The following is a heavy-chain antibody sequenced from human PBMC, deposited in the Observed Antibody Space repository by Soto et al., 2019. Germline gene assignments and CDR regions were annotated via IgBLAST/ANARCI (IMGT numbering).Heavy chain of an antibody. CDR3: AREVDALDV. CDR2: ISYAGDKE. J-gene: IGHJ6*02. CDR1: GFTFQTYA. Sequence: QLIESGGGVGQPGTSLRLSCVASGFTFQTYARHWVRQAPGKGLEWVGVISYAGDKESYADSVKGRLTISRDNAKNTVYLEIHSLRVEDTAVYFCAREVDALDVWGRGTTVVVSS. D-gene: IGHD1-26*01. V-gene: IGHV3-30-3*01.